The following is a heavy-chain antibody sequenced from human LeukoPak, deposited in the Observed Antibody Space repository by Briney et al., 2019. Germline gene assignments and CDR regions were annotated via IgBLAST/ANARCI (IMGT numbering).Heavy chain of an antibody. D-gene: IGHD6-19*01. J-gene: IGHJ4*02. CDR3: ARDEGLYSSGPATDY. CDR2: ISSYNGNT. Sequence: ASVKVSCKASGYTFTSYDINWVRQATGQGLEWMGWISSYNGNTNYAQKVQGRVTMTTDTSTNTAYMELRSLRSDDTAVYYCARDEGLYSSGPATDYWGQGTLVTVSS. V-gene: IGHV1-18*01. CDR1: GYTFTSYD.